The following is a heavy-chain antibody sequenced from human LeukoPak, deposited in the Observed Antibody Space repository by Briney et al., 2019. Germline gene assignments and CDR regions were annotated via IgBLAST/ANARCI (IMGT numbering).Heavy chain of an antibody. J-gene: IGHJ6*03. D-gene: IGHD5-12*01. V-gene: IGHV4-31*03. Sequence: PSETLSLTCTVSGGSISSGGYYWSWFRQHPGKGLEWIGYIYYSGSTYYNPSLKSRVTISVDTSKNQFSLKLSSVTAADTAVYYCARGDGYSGYYYYYYMDVGGKGTTAPSP. CDR3: ARGDGYSGYYYYYYMDV. CDR2: IYYSGST. CDR1: GGSISSGGYY.